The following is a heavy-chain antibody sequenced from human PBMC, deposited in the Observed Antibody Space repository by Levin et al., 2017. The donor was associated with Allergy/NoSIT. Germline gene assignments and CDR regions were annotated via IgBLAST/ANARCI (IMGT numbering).Heavy chain of an antibody. D-gene: IGHD6-19*01. CDR3: ARDFQWLATDS. CDR1: GFTFRSYQ. V-gene: IGHV3-74*01. CDR2: INSDGSST. J-gene: IGHJ5*01. Sequence: GGSLRLSCAASGFTFRSYQMHWVREVPGRGLLWVSRINSDGSSTTYADAVKGRFTISRDNARNTLYLQMNSLRGEDTAVYYCARDFQWLATDSWGQGTLVTVSS.